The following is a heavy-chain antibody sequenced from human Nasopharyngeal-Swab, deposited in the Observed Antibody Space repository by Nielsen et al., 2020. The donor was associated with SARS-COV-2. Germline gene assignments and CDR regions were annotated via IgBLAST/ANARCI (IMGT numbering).Heavy chain of an antibody. CDR2: IWYDGSNK. V-gene: IGHV3-33*08. J-gene: IGHJ2*01. Sequence: GESLKISCAASGFTFSSYWMSWARQAPGKGLEWVAVIWYDGSNKYYADSVKGRFTISRDNSKNTLYLQMNSLRAEDTAVYYCARGSVAVAGSDWYFDLWGRGTLVTVSS. CDR1: GFTFSSYW. D-gene: IGHD6-19*01. CDR3: ARGSVAVAGSDWYFDL.